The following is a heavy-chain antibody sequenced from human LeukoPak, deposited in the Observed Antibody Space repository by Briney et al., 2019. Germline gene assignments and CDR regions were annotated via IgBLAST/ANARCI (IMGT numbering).Heavy chain of an antibody. CDR3: AKMMGAAVAGFFDY. CDR2: ISWNSGSI. J-gene: IGHJ4*02. Sequence: GRSLRLSCAASGFTFDDYAMHWVRQTPGKGLEWVSGISWNSGSIGYADSVKGRFTISRDNAKNSLYLQMNSLRAEDTALYYCAKMMGAAVAGFFDYWGQGTLVTVSS. V-gene: IGHV3-9*01. CDR1: GFTFDDYA. D-gene: IGHD6-19*01.